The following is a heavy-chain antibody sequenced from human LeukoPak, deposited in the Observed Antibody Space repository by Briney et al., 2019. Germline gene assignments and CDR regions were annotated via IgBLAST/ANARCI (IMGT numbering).Heavy chain of an antibody. V-gene: IGHV4-59*01. CDR3: ARGNPRQYSSSWLAENYFDY. CDR1: GGSISSYY. Sequence: SETLSLTCTVSGGSISSYYWSWIRQPPGKGLEWIGYIYYSGSTNYNPSLKSRVTISVDTSKNQFSLKLSSVTAADTAVYYCARGNPRQYSSSWLAENYFDYWGQGTLVTVSS. CDR2: IYYSGST. J-gene: IGHJ4*02. D-gene: IGHD6-13*01.